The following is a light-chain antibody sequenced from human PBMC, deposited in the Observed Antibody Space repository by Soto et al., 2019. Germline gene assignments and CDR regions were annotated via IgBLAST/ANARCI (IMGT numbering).Light chain of an antibody. CDR1: SSDVGAYHS. CDR2: DVS. J-gene: IGLJ3*02. CDR3: SSFTDTGTVM. V-gene: IGLV2-14*03. Sequence: QSALTQPASVSGSPGQSFTISCTGTSSDVGAYHSVSWYQQHPGKAPKLIIFDVSIRPSGVSDRFSGSKSGNTASLTISGLQAEDEADYYCSSFTDTGTVMFGGGTKVTVL.